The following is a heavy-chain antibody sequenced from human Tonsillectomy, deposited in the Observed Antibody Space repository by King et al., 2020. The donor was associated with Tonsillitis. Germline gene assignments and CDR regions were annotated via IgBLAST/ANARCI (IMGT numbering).Heavy chain of an antibody. CDR2: ISWNSGSI. J-gene: IGHJ3*02. D-gene: IGHD2-2*01. CDR3: AKARRYCSSTSCYDDAFDI. Sequence: VQLVESGGGLVQPGRSLRLSCAASGFTFDDYAMHWVRQAPGKGLEWVSGISWNSGSIGYVDSVKGRFTISRDNAKNSLYLQMNSLRAEDTALYYCAKARRYCSSTSCYDDAFDIWGQGTMVTVSS. V-gene: IGHV3-9*01. CDR1: GFTFDDYA.